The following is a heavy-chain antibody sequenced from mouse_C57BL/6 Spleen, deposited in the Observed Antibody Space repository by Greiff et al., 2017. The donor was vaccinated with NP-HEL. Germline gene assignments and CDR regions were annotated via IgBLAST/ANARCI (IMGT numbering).Heavy chain of an antibody. CDR3: SRSGSRMVPRYAMDY. CDR1: GFSLTSYG. V-gene: IGHV2-2*01. J-gene: IGHJ4*01. D-gene: IGHD2-3*01. Sequence: VQLQESGPGLVQPSQSLSITCTVSGFSLTSYGVHWVRQSPGKGLEWLGVIWRGGSTDYNVAFISSLSIIKDNSKSQFFFKMNSLQADDTAIYYCSRSGSRMVPRYAMDYWGQGTSVTVSS. CDR2: IWRGGST.